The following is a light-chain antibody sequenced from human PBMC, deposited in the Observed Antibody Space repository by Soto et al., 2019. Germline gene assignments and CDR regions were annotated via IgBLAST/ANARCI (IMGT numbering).Light chain of an antibody. CDR2: DNT. Sequence: QSVLTQPPSVSGAPGQGITISCTGSSSNIGADNDVHWYQQLPGTAPKLLIYDNTNRPSGVPDRFSGSKSGTSASLAITGVQTEDEADYYCQSFDTSLSGRVFGGGTKLTVL. V-gene: IGLV1-40*01. CDR3: QSFDTSLSGRV. J-gene: IGLJ3*02. CDR1: SSNIGADND.